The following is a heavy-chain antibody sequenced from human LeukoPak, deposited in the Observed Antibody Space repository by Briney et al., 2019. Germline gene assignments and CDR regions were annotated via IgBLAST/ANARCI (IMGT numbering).Heavy chain of an antibody. J-gene: IGHJ4*02. V-gene: IGHV3-48*03. CDR2: ISSSGSTI. CDR1: GFTFSSYE. Sequence: GGSLRLSCAASGFTFSSYEMNWVRQAPGKGLEWVSYISSSGSTIYYADSVKGRFTISRDNAKNSLYLQMNSLRAEDTAVYYCASGESSGYYRSLGFDYWGQGTLVTVSS. CDR3: ASGESSGYYRSLGFDY. D-gene: IGHD3-22*01.